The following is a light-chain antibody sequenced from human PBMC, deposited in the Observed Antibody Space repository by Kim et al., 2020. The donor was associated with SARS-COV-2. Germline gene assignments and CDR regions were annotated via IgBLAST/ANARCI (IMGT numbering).Light chain of an antibody. J-gene: IGKJ1*01. V-gene: IGKV3-20*01. CDR2: AAS. Sequence: EIVLTQSPGTLSLSPGERATLSCRASQSISSNYLAWYQQKRGQAPRLLIYAASSRATGIPDNFSGSGSGTDFTLTINRLEPEDFAVYYCQQYGNAPRTFGQGTKVDIK. CDR3: QQYGNAPRT. CDR1: QSISSNY.